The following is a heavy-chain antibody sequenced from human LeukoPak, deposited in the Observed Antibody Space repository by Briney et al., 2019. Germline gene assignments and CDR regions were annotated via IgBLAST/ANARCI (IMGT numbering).Heavy chain of an antibody. V-gene: IGHV3-11*01. D-gene: IGHD2-2*01. Sequence: GGSLRLSCAASGFTFSDYYMSWIRQAPGKGLEWVSYISSSGSTIYYADSVKGRFTISRDNSKNTLYLQMNSLRAEDTAVYYCAKDGGVVPAAMIDYWGQGTLVTVSS. CDR2: ISSSGSTI. CDR3: AKDGGVVPAAMIDY. CDR1: GFTFSDYY. J-gene: IGHJ4*02.